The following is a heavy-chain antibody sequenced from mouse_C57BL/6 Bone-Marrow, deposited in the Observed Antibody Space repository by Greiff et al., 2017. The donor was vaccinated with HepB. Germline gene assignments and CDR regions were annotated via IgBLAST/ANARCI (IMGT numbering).Heavy chain of an antibody. CDR1: GYTFTSYW. Sequence: QVQLQQPGTELVKPGASVKLSCKASGYTFTSYWMHWVKQRPGQGLEWIGNINPSNGGTNYNEKFKSKATLTVDKSSSTAYMQLSSLTAEDSAVYYCARNYYGSPVYYAMDYWGQGTSVTVSS. CDR3: ARNYYGSPVYYAMDY. CDR2: INPSNGGT. J-gene: IGHJ4*01. V-gene: IGHV1-53*01. D-gene: IGHD1-1*01.